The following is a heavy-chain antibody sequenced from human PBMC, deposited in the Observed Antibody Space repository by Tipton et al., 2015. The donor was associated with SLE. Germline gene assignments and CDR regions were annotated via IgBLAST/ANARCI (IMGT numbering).Heavy chain of an antibody. CDR3: ARWAEYSYDGDDFYFDQ. V-gene: IGHV1-46*01. J-gene: IGHJ4*02. Sequence: QLVQSGPEVKKPGASVKVSCKASGYTFTDYYMHWVRQAPGQGLEWMGIINPGGGSTTYAQKFEGRFTMTMDTSTSTIYMELSRVGSEDTAVYYCARWAEYSYDGDDFYFDQWGQGAPVTVSS. CDR2: INPGGGST. D-gene: IGHD2-21*01. CDR1: GYTFTDYY.